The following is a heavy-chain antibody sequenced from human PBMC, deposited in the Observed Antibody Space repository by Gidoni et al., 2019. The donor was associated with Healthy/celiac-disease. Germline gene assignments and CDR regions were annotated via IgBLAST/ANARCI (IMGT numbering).Heavy chain of an antibody. CDR3: AKDSIYYDSSGSDY. V-gene: IGHV3-23*01. D-gene: IGHD3-22*01. CDR1: GFTLSSYA. Sequence: EVQLLESGGGSVQPGGSLRLSCAASGFTLSSYAMSWVRQAPGKGLEWVSAISGSGGSTYYADSVKGRFTISRDNSKNTLYLQMNSLRAEDTAVYYCAKDSIYYDSSGSDYWGQGTLVTVSS. CDR2: ISGSGGST. J-gene: IGHJ4*02.